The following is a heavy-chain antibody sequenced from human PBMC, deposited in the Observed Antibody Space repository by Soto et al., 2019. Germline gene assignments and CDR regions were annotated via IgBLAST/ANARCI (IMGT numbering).Heavy chain of an antibody. CDR3: ARDRGDGGENY. D-gene: IGHD3-16*01. CDR1: GGTFSSYT. V-gene: IGHV1-69*08. Sequence: QVQLVQSGAEVKKPGSSVKGSCKASGGTFSSYTISWVRQAPGQGLECMGRIIPILGIANYAQKFQRRVTITADKSTSTAYIELSRLRSEDTAVDYCARDRGDGGENYWGAGTLVTVAA. CDR2: IIPILGIA. J-gene: IGHJ4*02.